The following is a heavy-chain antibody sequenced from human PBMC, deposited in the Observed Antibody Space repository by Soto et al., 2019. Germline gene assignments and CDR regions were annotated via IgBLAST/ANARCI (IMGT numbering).Heavy chain of an antibody. CDR1: GYTFTSYA. D-gene: IGHD3-3*01. J-gene: IGHJ6*02. V-gene: IGHV1-3*01. CDR2: INAGNGNT. Sequence: GASVKVSCKASGYTFTSYAMHWVRQAPGQRLEWMGWINAGNGNTKYSQKFQGRVTITRDTSASTAYMELSSLRSEDTAVYYCARGGSTGDFWSGYSDYYYYGMDVWGQGTTVTVSS. CDR3: ARGGSTGDFWSGYSDYYYYGMDV.